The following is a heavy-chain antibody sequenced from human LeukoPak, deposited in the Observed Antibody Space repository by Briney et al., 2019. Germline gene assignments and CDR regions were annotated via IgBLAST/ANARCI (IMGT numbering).Heavy chain of an antibody. J-gene: IGHJ4*02. D-gene: IGHD3-22*01. Sequence: SETLSLTCTVTGDSTSSSSYYWGWIRQPPGKGLEWIGSIYYSGNTYYTPSLKSRVTISVDTSKNHFSLNLSSVTAADTAVYYCARQRSYYDSYAYSDFWGQGTLVTVSS. CDR3: ARQRSYYDSYAYSDF. V-gene: IGHV4-39*01. CDR1: GDSTSSSSYY. CDR2: IYYSGNT.